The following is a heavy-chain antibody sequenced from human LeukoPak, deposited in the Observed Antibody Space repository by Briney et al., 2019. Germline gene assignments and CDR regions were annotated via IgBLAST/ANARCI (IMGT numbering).Heavy chain of an antibody. D-gene: IGHD3-9*01. CDR2: IYHSGST. CDR1: GGSISSSNW. V-gene: IGHV4-4*02. J-gene: IGHJ6*03. CDR3: ARVYYENLTNVYVGYYMDV. Sequence: TETLSLTCAVSGGSISSSNWWSWVRQPPGKGLEWLGEIYHSGSTNYNPSLKSRVILSVDRSKNQFSLTLTSVTAADTAVYYCARVYYENLTNVYVGYYMDVWGKGTTVTVS.